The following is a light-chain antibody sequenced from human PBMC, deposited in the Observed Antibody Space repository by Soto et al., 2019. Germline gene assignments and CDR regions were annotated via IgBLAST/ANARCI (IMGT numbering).Light chain of an antibody. V-gene: IGLV1-40*01. Sequence: QSVLTQPPSVSGAPGQRVTISCTGSSSNIGAGYDVHWYQQLPGTAPKLLIYGNSNRPSGVPDRFSGSESGTSASLAITGLQAEDEADYYCQSYDSGLSGRVFGGGTKVTVL. CDR2: GNS. J-gene: IGLJ3*02. CDR1: SSNIGAGYD. CDR3: QSYDSGLSGRV.